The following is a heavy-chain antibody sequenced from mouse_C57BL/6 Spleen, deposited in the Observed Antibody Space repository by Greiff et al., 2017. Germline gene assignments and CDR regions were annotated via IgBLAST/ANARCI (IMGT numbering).Heavy chain of an antibody. V-gene: IGHV1-15*01. Sequence: VQLQQSGAELVRPGASVTLSCKASGYTFTDYEMHWVKQTPVHGLEWIGAIDPETGGTAYNQKFKGKAILTADKSSSTAYMELRSLTSEDSAVYYCTRVYYGSSLFAYWGQGTLVTVSA. CDR1: GYTFTDYE. CDR2: IDPETGGT. J-gene: IGHJ3*01. D-gene: IGHD1-1*01. CDR3: TRVYYGSSLFAY.